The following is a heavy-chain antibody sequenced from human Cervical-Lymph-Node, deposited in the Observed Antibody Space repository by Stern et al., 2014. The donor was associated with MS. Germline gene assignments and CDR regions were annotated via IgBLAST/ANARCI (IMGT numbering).Heavy chain of an antibody. Sequence: VQLVESGGAVVQPGRSLRLSCAASGFTFSSYGMHWVRQAPGQGIDWVTVISYDGNHKYYAASVKGRFTISRDNSKNTLHLQMNSVTPDDTAIYYCARDYEDTSMLFDHWGQGTLVTVSS. V-gene: IGHV3-30*03. CDR1: GFTFSSYG. CDR3: ARDYEDTSMLFDH. D-gene: IGHD2-8*01. J-gene: IGHJ4*02. CDR2: ISYDGNHK.